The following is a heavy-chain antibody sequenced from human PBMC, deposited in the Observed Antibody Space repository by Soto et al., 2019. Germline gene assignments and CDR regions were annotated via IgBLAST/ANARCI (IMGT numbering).Heavy chain of an antibody. J-gene: IGHJ4*02. D-gene: IGHD2-15*01. V-gene: IGHV3-11*01. CDR2: ISSSGSTI. Sequence: QVQLVESGGGLVKPGGSLRLSCAASGFTFSDYYMSWIRQAPGKGLEWVSYISSSGSTIYYADSVKGRLTISRDNAKKLLHLQMNSLRAEGSDVYYCARRCSSYGGRVYLGQGTLVTVSS. CDR3: ARRCSSYGGRVY. CDR1: GFTFSDYY.